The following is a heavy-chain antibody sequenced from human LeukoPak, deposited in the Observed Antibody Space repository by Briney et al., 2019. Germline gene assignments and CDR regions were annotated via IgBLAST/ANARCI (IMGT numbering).Heavy chain of an antibody. J-gene: IGHJ5*02. CDR3: ARDKVIASAGTPNWFDP. V-gene: IGHV1-18*01. Sequence: GASVKVSCKASGYTFTSYGISWVRQAPGQGLEWMGWISAYNGNTNYAQKLQGRVTMTTDTSTSTAYMELRSLRYDDTGVYYCARDKVIASAGTPNWFDPWGQGTLVTVSS. CDR2: ISAYNGNT. CDR1: GYTFTSYG. D-gene: IGHD2-21*01.